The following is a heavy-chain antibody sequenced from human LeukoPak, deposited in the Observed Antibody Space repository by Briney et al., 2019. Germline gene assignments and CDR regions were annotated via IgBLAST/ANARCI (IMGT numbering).Heavy chain of an antibody. CDR2: ISSSGSTI. CDR1: GFTFSSYE. D-gene: IGHD2-2*01. Sequence: PGGSLRLSCAASGFTFSSYEMNWVRQAPGKGLEWVSYISSSGSTIYYADSVKGRFTISRDNAKNSLYLQMNSLRAEDTAVYYCARAPRTRIVVVPAAIGPDVWGQGTTVTVSS. J-gene: IGHJ6*02. V-gene: IGHV3-48*03. CDR3: ARAPRTRIVVVPAAIGPDV.